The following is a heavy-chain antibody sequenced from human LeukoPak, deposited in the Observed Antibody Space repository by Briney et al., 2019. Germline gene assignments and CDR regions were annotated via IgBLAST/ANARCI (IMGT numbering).Heavy chain of an antibody. Sequence: PGGSLRLSCAASGFTFSSYSMNWVRQAPGKGLEWVSSISSSSSYIYYADSVKGRFTISRDNAKNSLYLQMNSLRAEDTAVYYCARDLRIAAAGTRVFDYWGQGTLVTISS. CDR1: GFTFSSYS. V-gene: IGHV3-21*01. J-gene: IGHJ4*02. D-gene: IGHD6-13*01. CDR3: ARDLRIAAAGTRVFDY. CDR2: ISSSSSYI.